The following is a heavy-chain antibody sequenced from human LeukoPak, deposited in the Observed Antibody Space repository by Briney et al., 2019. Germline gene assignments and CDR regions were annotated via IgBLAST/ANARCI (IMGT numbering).Heavy chain of an antibody. CDR1: GGSITSHY. CDR2: IDYSGST. Sequence: SETLSLTCTVSGGSITSHYWSWIRQPPGKGLELIGYIDYSGSTNYNPSLKSRVTISVDTSKNQFSLKLRSVTAADTAVYYCARGLGGHCTGGSCYLFAYWGQGTLVTVSS. J-gene: IGHJ4*02. D-gene: IGHD2-15*01. CDR3: ARGLGGHCTGGSCYLFAY. V-gene: IGHV4-59*11.